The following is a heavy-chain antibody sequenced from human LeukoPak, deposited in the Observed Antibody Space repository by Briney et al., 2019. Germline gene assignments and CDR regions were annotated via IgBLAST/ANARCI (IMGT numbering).Heavy chain of an antibody. CDR1: GYTFTSYD. Sequence: ASVKVSCKASGYTFTSYDINWVRQATGQGLEWMGWMNPNSGNTGYAQKFQGRVTMTRNTSISTAYMELSSLRSEDTAVYYCARDPGAAMGGDYYYYYMDVWGKGTTVTVSS. D-gene: IGHD2-2*01. J-gene: IGHJ6*03. V-gene: IGHV1-8*01. CDR3: ARDPGAAMGGDYYYYYMDV. CDR2: MNPNSGNT.